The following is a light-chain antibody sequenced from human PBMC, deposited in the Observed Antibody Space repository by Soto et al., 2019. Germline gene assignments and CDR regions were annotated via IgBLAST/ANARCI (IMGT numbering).Light chain of an antibody. V-gene: IGLV1-40*01. J-gene: IGLJ3*02. CDR2: SDF. CDR1: SSNFGAGHD. Sequence: QSVLTQPPSVSGAPGQTVTISCTGSSSNFGAGHDVHWYQQLSGTAPKLLIYSDFNRPSGVPARFSGSRSGTSASLAITGLQAEHEATYYCQAYHNSLRGWVFGGGTKVTVL. CDR3: QAYHNSLRGWV.